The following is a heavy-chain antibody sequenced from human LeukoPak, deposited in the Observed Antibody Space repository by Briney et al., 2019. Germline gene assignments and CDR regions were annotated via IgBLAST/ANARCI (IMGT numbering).Heavy chain of an antibody. V-gene: IGHV3-30-3*01. CDR2: ISYDGSNK. D-gene: IGHD6-19*01. CDR3: AKDMAVAGWGPDY. Sequence: PGGSLRLSCAASGFTFSSYAMHWVRQAPGKGLEWVAVISYDGSNKYYADSVKGRFTISRDNSKNTLYLQMNSLRAEDTAVYYCAKDMAVAGWGPDYWGQGNLVTVSS. CDR1: GFTFSSYA. J-gene: IGHJ4*02.